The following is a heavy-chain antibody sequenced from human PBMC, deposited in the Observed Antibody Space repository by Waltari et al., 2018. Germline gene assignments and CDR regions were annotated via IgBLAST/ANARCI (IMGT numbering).Heavy chain of an antibody. D-gene: IGHD2-2*01. V-gene: IGHV3-21*01. J-gene: IGHJ4*02. CDR2: ISSSSSYI. CDR3: ARALGTRPASVDY. Sequence: EVQLVESGGGLVQPGGSLRLSCAASGFPFSSYRMNWVRQAPGKGLEWVSSISSSSSYIYYADSVKGRFTISRDNAKNSLYLQMNSLRAEDTAVYYCARALGTRPASVDYWGQGTLVTVSS. CDR1: GFPFSSYR.